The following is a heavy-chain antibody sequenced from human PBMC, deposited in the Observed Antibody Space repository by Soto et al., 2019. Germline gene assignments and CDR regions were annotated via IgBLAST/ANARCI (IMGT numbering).Heavy chain of an antibody. CDR3: TRASDSSGYYYVGRAFDI. CDR1: GYTFTSYY. Sequence: ASVKVSCKASGYTFTSYYMHWVRQAPGQGLEWMGIINPSGGSTSYAQKFQGRVTMTRDTSTSTVYMELSSLRSEDTAVYYCTRASDSSGYYYVGRAFDIWGQGTMVTVSS. J-gene: IGHJ3*02. V-gene: IGHV1-46*01. CDR2: INPSGGST. D-gene: IGHD3-22*01.